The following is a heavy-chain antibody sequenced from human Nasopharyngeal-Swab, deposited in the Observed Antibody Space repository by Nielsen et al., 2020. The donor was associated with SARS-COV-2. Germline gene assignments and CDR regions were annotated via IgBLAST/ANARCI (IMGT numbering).Heavy chain of an antibody. CDR2: INPGTVNT. J-gene: IGHJ6*03. V-gene: IGHV1-3*01. CDR3: ARAPGVDYYYYMDV. CDR1: GYTFTNYG. Sequence: ASVKVCCKVSGYTFTNYGIHWVRQAPGQRLEWMGWINPGTVNTKYSQKFQGRVTISRDTSASTAYMELSSLRSEDTAVYYCARAPGVDYYYYMDVWGNGTTVTVSS.